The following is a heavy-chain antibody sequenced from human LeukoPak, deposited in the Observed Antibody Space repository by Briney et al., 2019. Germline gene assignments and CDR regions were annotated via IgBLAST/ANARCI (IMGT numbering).Heavy chain of an antibody. V-gene: IGHV6-1*01. D-gene: IGHD3-16*02. CDR2: TYYRSKWYN. J-gene: IGHJ4*02. CDR3: AKDSYYDYVWGSYRYTNQFDY. Sequence: SQTLSLTCAISGDSVSSNSAAWNWIRQSPSRGLEWLGRTYYRSKWYNDYAVSVKSRLTINPDTSKNQFSLQLNSVTPEDTAVYYCAKDSYYDYVWGSYRYTNQFDYWGQGTLVTVSS. CDR1: GDSVSSNSAA.